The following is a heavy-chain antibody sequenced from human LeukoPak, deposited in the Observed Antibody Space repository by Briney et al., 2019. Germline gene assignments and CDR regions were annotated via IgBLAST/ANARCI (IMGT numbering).Heavy chain of an antibody. J-gene: IGHJ3*02. V-gene: IGHV1-2*02. CDR2: INPNSGGT. CDR1: GYTFTGYY. D-gene: IGHD3-22*01. CDR3: ARAHLAVVVTQLYPGSFDI. Sequence: GASVKVSCKASGYTFTGYYMHWVRQAPGQGLEWMGWINPNSGGTNYAQKFQGRVTMTRDTSISTAYMELSRLRSDDTAVYYCARAHLAVVVTQLYPGSFDIWGQGTMVTVSS.